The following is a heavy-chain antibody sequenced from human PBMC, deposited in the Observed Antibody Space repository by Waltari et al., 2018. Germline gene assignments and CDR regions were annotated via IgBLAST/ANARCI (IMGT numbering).Heavy chain of an antibody. CDR2: ISKSGGAT. V-gene: IGHV3-23*01. D-gene: IGHD3-16*01. J-gene: IGHJ4*02. Sequence: EVQVLDSGGGLVQPGGSLRLSCAASGFTFSNYAMTWVRQAPGKGLEWVSSISKSGGATYYVGSVKGRFTISRDNSKNTVYLQMTSLRAEDTAVYYCAKLAGIMAWHFDYWGQGTLVTVSS. CDR3: AKLAGIMAWHFDY. CDR1: GFTFSNYA.